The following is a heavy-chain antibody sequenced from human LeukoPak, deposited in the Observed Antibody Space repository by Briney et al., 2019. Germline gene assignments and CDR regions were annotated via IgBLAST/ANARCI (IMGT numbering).Heavy chain of an antibody. D-gene: IGHD6-6*01. V-gene: IGHV1-69*01. CDR1: GDTLSSHG. CDR3: ARVISIGQPPYFYYMDV. Sequence: ASVKVSCKASGDTLSSHGFSWVRQAPGQGLEWMGGIIPIFGTVNYAQNFQGRVTITADESTSTAYMDLSSLRSEDTAVYSCARVISIGQPPYFYYMDVWGKGTTVTVTS. J-gene: IGHJ6*03. CDR2: IIPIFGTV.